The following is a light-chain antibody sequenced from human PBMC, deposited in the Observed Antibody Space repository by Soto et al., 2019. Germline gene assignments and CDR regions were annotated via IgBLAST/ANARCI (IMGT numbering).Light chain of an antibody. CDR1: QGISSW. CDR2: MAS. CDR3: QQYKSHT. Sequence: DIQMTQSPSTLSASVGDRVTITCRASQGISSWLAWYQQKPGKAPKLLIYMASTLQSGVPSRFSGSGSGTEFTLTISSLQPDDFATYYCQQYKSHTFGQGTNLEIK. V-gene: IGKV1-5*03. J-gene: IGKJ2*01.